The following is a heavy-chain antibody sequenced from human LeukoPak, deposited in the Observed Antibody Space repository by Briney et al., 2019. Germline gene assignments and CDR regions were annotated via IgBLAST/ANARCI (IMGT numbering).Heavy chain of an antibody. CDR2: IDGSGVTT. V-gene: IGHV3-23*01. CDR3: AKSPGWWAFDS. D-gene: IGHD2-15*01. CDR1: GFTFSSYG. Sequence: SGGSLRLSCAASGFTFSSYGMHWVRQAPGKGLEWVSAIDGSGVTTFYTDSVKGRFTISRDNSKNTLYLQMNTLRADDTAVYYCAKSPGWWAFDSWGQGTLVTVSS. J-gene: IGHJ5*01.